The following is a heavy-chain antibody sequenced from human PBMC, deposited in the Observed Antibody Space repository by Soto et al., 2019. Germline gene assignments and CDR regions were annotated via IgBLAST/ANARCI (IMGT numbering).Heavy chain of an antibody. CDR2: ISLTNSTM. Sequence: GGSLRLSCVGSGFSFSDYSMSWVRQAPGKGLEWLSYISLTNSTMYYSASVKGRFTIYRDNAKNSLYLQMNSLRAEDTAVYYCAKDIGSRSDYWGQGTQVTVSS. CDR3: AKDIGSRSDY. CDR1: GFSFSDYS. V-gene: IGHV3-48*01. J-gene: IGHJ4*02. D-gene: IGHD6-13*01.